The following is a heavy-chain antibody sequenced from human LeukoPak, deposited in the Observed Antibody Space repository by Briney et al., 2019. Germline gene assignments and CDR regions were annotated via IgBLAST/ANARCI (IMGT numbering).Heavy chain of an antibody. V-gene: IGHV4-34*01. CDR1: GGSFSGYY. CDR3: AKDVYHYYDSSGHDY. D-gene: IGHD3-22*01. CDR2: INHSGST. Sequence: PSETLSLTCAVYGGSFSGYYWSWIRQPPGKGLEWIGEINHSGSTNYNPSLKSRVTISVDTSKNQFSLKPSSVTAADTAVYYCAKDVYHYYDSSGHDYWGQGTLVTVSS. J-gene: IGHJ4*02.